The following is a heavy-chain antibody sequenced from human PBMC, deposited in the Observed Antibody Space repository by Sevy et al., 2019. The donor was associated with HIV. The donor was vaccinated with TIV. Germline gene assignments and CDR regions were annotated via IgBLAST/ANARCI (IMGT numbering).Heavy chain of an antibody. V-gene: IGHV1-2*02. CDR2: INPNSSGT. CDR3: ARERVYWGGGRCKPRGWFDL. CDR1: GYTFTGYY. Sequence: ASVKVSCKAAGYTFTGYYMHCVGQAPGQGLEWMGWINPNSSGTNYAQKSQGRVTMTRDTSISTAYMELSRLRSDDTAVYYCARERVYWGGGRCKPRGWFDLWGQGTLVTVSS. D-gene: IGHD2-15*01. J-gene: IGHJ5*02.